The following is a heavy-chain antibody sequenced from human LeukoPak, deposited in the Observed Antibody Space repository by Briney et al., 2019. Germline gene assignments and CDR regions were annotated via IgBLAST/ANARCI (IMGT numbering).Heavy chain of an antibody. Sequence: GGSLRLSCVGPGFSFRSHWVNWVRQSPGKGLEWVANIKPDGSDKYYVDSARGRFTVSRDNAKNSAFLQMNSLRAEDTAIYYCATISAQTFDIWGQGTLVSVSS. V-gene: IGHV3-7*01. J-gene: IGHJ3*02. CDR3: ATISAQTFDI. CDR2: IKPDGSDK. D-gene: IGHD5-24*01. CDR1: GFSFRSHW.